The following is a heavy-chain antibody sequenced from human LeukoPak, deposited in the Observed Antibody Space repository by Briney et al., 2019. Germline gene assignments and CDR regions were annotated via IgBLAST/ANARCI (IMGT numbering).Heavy chain of an antibody. CDR1: GGSISSSNW. CDR3: ARASVTYYYYYYMDV. CDR2: IYHSGST. V-gene: IGHV4-4*02. Sequence: SGTLSLTCAVSGGSISSSNWWSWVRQPPGKGLEWIGEIYHSGSTNYNPSLKSRVSISVDKSKNQFSLKLSSVTAADTAVYYCARASVTYYYYYYMDVWGKGTTVTVSS. J-gene: IGHJ6*03. D-gene: IGHD4-11*01.